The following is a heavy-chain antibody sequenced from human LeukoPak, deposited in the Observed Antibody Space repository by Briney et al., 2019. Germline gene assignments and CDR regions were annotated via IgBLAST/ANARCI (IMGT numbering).Heavy chain of an antibody. J-gene: IGHJ4*02. CDR2: INPNSGGT. D-gene: IGHD3-16*02. V-gene: IGHV1-2*02. Sequence: ASVKVSCKASGYTFTGYYMHWVRQAPGQGLEWMGWINPNSGGTNYAQKFQGRVTMTRDTSISPAYMELSRLRSDDTAVYYCARAPYMITFGGVIVTSYFDYWGQGTLVTVSS. CDR3: ARAPYMITFGGVIVTSYFDY. CDR1: GYTFTGYY.